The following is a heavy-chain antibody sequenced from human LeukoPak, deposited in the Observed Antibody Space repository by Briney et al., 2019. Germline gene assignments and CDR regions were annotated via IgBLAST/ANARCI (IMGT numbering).Heavy chain of an antibody. V-gene: IGHV1-8*01. CDR1: GYTFTSYD. CDR3: ARWTYYYDSSGPDNMGGWIDY. J-gene: IGHJ4*02. CDR2: MNPNSGNT. Sequence: GASVKVSCKASGYTFTSYDINWVRQATGQGLEWMGWMNPNSGNTGYAQRFQGRVTMTRNTSISTAYMELSRLRSDDTAVYYCARWTYYYDSSGPDNMGGWIDYWGQGTLVTVSS. D-gene: IGHD3-22*01.